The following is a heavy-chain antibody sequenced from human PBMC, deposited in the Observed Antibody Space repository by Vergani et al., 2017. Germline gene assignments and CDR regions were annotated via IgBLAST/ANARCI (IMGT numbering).Heavy chain of an antibody. Sequence: QVQLVESGGGVVQRGGVLRLSCATSGFTLGNYDNQWNRQGPGKGLEFVAFIQFDGSNQYYADSVKGRFTLSRDFSKNTLYLQMNSLRTDDTATYYCAKHFRGWGIDYWGQGTQVIVSS. CDR2: IQFDGSNQ. D-gene: IGHD3-16*01. CDR3: AKHFRGWGIDY. V-gene: IGHV3-30*02. CDR1: GFTLGNYD. J-gene: IGHJ4*02.